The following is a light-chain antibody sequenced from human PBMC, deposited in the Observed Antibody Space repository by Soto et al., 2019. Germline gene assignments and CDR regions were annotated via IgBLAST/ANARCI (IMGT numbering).Light chain of an antibody. CDR2: DAS. CDR1: QSISSW. J-gene: IGKJ5*01. V-gene: IGKV1-33*01. CDR3: QQYENLPT. Sequence: DIPETQVIATLSALVAHTVTCMARASQSISSWLAWYQQKPGRAPKLLIYDASNLEAGVPSRFRGSGSGTDFTFTISRLQPEDIATYYCQQYENLPTLGQGTRLEVK.